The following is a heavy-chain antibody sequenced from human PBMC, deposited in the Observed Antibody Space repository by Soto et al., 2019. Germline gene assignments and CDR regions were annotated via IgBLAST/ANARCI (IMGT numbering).Heavy chain of an antibody. CDR2: FHFSGST. J-gene: IGHJ4*01. V-gene: IGHV4-59*01. CDR1: GGSINGYY. Sequence: QVQLQESGPGLVKPSETLSLTCTVSGGSINGYYWTWLRQSPTNGLGWIGYFHFSGSTKYNPSLVSRLTISADTSKNQISLTLSSVTAADTAVYYCARASGYSYGYDDFFDNWGQGTLANVSS. D-gene: IGHD5-18*01. CDR3: ARASGYSYGYDDFFDN.